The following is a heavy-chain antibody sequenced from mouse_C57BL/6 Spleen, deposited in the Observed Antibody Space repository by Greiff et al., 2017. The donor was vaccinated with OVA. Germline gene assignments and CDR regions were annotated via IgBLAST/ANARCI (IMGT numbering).Heavy chain of an antibody. D-gene: IGHD2-3*01. Sequence: VQLQQSGPELVKPGASVKISCKASGYSFTGYYMNWVKQSPEKSLEWIGEINPSTGGTTYNQKFKAKATLTVDKSSSTAYMQLNSLTSEDSAFYYGALDDGYRFFDYWGQGTTLTVSS. J-gene: IGHJ2*01. V-gene: IGHV1-42*01. CDR3: ALDDGYRFFDY. CDR1: GYSFTGYY. CDR2: INPSTGGT.